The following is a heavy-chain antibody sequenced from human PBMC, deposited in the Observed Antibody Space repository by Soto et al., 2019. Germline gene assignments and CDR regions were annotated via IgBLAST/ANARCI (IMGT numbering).Heavy chain of an antibody. D-gene: IGHD4-17*01. J-gene: IGHJ4*02. CDR1: GFTFSSYA. CDR2: ISGSGGST. V-gene: IGHV3-23*01. CDR3: ATYGDYGYYFDY. Sequence: GGSLRLSCAASGFTFSSYAMSWVRQAPGKGLEWVSAISGSGGSTYYADSVKGRFTISRDNSKNTLYLQMNSLRAEDTAVYYCATYGDYGYYFDYWGQGTLVTVSS.